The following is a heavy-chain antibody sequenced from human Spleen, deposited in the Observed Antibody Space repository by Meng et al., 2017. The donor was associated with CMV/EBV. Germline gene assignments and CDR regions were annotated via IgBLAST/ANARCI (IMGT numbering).Heavy chain of an antibody. CDR2: INHSGST. D-gene: IGHD3-3*01. CDR1: GGSISSSSYY. V-gene: IGHV4-39*07. CDR3: ARGRFCPDY. Sequence: SETLSLTCTVSGGSISSSSYYWGWIRQPPGKGLEWIGEINHSGSTNYNPSLKSRVTISLDTPKNQFSLKLSSVTAADTAVYYCARGRFCPDYWGQGTLVTVSS. J-gene: IGHJ4*02.